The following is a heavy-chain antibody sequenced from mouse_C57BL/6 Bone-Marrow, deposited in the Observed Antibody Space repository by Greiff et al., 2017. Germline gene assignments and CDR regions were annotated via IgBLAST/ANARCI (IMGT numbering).Heavy chain of an antibody. CDR1: GYSITSDY. CDR2: ISYSGST. CDR3: ARKGGYRYYAMDY. J-gene: IGHJ4*01. D-gene: IGHD2-2*01. Sequence: EVTVVESGPGLAKPSQTLSLTCSVTGYSITSDYWNWIRKFPGNKLEYMGYISYSGSTYYNPSLKSRISITRDTSKNQYSLQLNSVTTEDTATYYCARKGGYRYYAMDYWGQGTSVTVSS. V-gene: IGHV3-8*01.